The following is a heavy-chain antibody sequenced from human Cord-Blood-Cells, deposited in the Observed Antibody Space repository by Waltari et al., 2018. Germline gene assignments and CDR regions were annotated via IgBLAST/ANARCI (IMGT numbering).Heavy chain of an antibody. CDR2: INHSGST. CDR1: GGSFSGYY. V-gene: IGHV4-34*01. D-gene: IGHD3-10*01. J-gene: IGHJ4*02. Sequence: QVQLQQWGAGLLKPSETLSLTCAVYGGSFSGYYWSWIRQPPGKGLEWIGEINHSGSTNYNPSIKSRVTISVDTSKNQFSLKLSSVTAADTAVYYCARGGSDYYGSGSYLHFDYWGQGTLVTVSS. CDR3: ARGGSDYYGSGSYLHFDY.